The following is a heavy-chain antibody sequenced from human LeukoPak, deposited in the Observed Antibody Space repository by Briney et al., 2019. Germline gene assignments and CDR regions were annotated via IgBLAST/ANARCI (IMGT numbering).Heavy chain of an antibody. Sequence: SETLSLTCTVSGGSISSSSYYWGWIRQPPGKGLEWIGSIYYSGSTYYNPSLKSRVTISVDTSKNQFSLKLSSVTAADTAVYYCARLSPNPFKIVVVVAAPAPAFDIWGQGTMVTVSS. J-gene: IGHJ3*02. D-gene: IGHD2-15*01. V-gene: IGHV4-39*01. CDR1: GGSISSSSYY. CDR3: ARLSPNPFKIVVVVAAPAPAFDI. CDR2: IYYSGST.